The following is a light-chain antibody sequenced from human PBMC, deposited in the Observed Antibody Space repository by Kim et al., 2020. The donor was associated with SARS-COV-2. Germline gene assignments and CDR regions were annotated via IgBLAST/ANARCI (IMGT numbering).Light chain of an antibody. Sequence: DIQMTQSPSSLSASIGDRVTISCRASQGISNFLAWYQQRPGKVPKLLIDAASTLQSGVPSRFSGSGSGTDFTLTISTLQPEDVATYYCQKYNSVPQPFGQGTKVGIK. CDR2: AAS. CDR3: QKYNSVPQP. V-gene: IGKV1-27*01. CDR1: QGISNF. J-gene: IGKJ1*01.